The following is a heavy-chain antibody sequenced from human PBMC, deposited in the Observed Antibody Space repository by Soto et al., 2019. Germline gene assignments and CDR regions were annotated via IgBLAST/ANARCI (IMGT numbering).Heavy chain of an antibody. J-gene: IGHJ4*02. CDR3: AKGGIFGVVTDFDY. D-gene: IGHD3-3*01. CDR1: GFTFSSYG. Sequence: GGSLRLSCAASGFTFSSYGMHWVRQAPGKGLEWVAVISYDGSNKYYADSVKGRFTISRDNSKNTLYLQMNSLRAEDTAVYYCAKGGIFGVVTDFDYWGQGTLVTVSS. CDR2: ISYDGSNK. V-gene: IGHV3-30*18.